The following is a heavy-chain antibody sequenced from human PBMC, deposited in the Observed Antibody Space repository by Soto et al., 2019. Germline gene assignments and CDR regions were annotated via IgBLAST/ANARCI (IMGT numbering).Heavy chain of an antibody. Sequence: SETLSLTCTVSGGSLSNYFWSWIRQPPGKGLEWIGYIYHSGSTYYNPSLKSRVTISVDRSKNQFSLKLSSVTAADTAVYYCARGRGYSYGLDPWGQGTLVTVSS. V-gene: IGHV4-59*12. J-gene: IGHJ5*02. CDR1: GGSLSNYF. CDR2: IYHSGST. D-gene: IGHD5-18*01. CDR3: ARGRGYSYGLDP.